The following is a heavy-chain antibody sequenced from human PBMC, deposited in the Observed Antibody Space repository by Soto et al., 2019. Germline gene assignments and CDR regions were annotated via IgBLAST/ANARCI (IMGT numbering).Heavy chain of an antibody. CDR2: MNPNCGNT. J-gene: IGHJ3*02. CDR1: GYTFTSYD. V-gene: IGHV1-8*01. Sequence: ASVKVSCKASGYTFTSYDINWVRQATGQGFECMGWMNPNCGNTGYAQKFQGRVTMTWNTSISTAYMELSSLISEDTAVYYCARVGVLDAFDIWGQGTMVTVSS. D-gene: IGHD3-10*01. CDR3: ARVGVLDAFDI.